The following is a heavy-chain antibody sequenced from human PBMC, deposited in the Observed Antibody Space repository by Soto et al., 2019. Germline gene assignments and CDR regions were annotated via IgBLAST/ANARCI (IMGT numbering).Heavy chain of an antibody. CDR1: GGTFSSYA. CDR3: ARDPRALYDSSGENWFGP. Sequence: SVKVSCKASGGTFSSYAISWVRQAPGQGLEWMGGIIPIFGTANYAQKFQGRVTITADESTSTAYMELSSLRSEDAAVYYCARDPRALYDSSGENWFGPWGQGTLVTAPQ. CDR2: IIPIFGTA. D-gene: IGHD3-22*01. V-gene: IGHV1-69*13. J-gene: IGHJ5*02.